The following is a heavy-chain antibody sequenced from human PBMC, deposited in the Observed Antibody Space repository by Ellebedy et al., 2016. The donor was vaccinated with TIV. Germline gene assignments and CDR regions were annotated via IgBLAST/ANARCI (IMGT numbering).Heavy chain of an antibody. CDR2: INHSGST. V-gene: IGHV4-34*01. Sequence: SETLSLXCAVYGGPLSHNSWIWIRQSPGKGLEWIGEINHSGSTYYNPSLKSRVSMSVDRSKNQFSLKLNSLSAADTAVYFCARGRGGSYSIPFDVWGQGALVTVSS. J-gene: IGHJ4*02. D-gene: IGHD1-26*01. CDR1: GGPLSHNS. CDR3: ARGRGGSYSIPFDV.